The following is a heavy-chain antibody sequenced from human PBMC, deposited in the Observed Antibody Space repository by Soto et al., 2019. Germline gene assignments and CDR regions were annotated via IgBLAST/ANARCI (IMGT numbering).Heavy chain of an antibody. CDR3: AKNGDFWSWGMDV. CDR1: GFTFSTYA. J-gene: IGHJ6*02. V-gene: IGHV3-23*01. CDR2: ISSSGDAT. D-gene: IGHD3-3*01. Sequence: PWGSLRLSCAASGFTFSTYAMTCVRQAPWKGLEWVSIISSSGDATYYLDSVKGRFTISRDNSRNTLHLQMNSLRAEDAAVYFCAKNGDFWSWGMDVWGQGTTVTVSS.